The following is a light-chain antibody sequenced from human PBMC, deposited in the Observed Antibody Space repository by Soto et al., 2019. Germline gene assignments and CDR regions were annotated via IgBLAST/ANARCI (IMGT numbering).Light chain of an antibody. V-gene: IGKV1-5*01. CDR1: QTVERW. CDR3: QQYYMGWT. J-gene: IGKJ1*01. Sequence: DIQMTHSPSTLSASVGDRVIITCRASQTVERWMAWYQQKPGKAPKLLIYGASNLQTGVPSRFSGFGSGTEFTLSISGLQPDDFGTYYCQQYYMGWTFGQGTKVDIK. CDR2: GAS.